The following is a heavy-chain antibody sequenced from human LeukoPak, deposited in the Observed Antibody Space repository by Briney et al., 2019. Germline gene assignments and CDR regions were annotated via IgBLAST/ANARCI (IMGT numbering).Heavy chain of an antibody. CDR2: ISASGGSA. D-gene: IGHD3-22*01. Sequence: GGSLRLSCAASGFTFSSYAMSWVRQAPGKGLEWVSAISASGGSAYYADSVKGRFTISRDNSKNTLYLQMNSLRAEDTAVYYCANTGPDYYDSSGYYPPGYWGQGTLVTVSS. J-gene: IGHJ4*02. CDR3: ANTGPDYYDSSGYYPPGY. V-gene: IGHV3-23*01. CDR1: GFTFSSYA.